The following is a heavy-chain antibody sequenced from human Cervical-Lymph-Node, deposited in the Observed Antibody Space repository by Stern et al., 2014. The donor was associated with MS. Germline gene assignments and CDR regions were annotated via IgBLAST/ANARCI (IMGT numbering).Heavy chain of an antibody. D-gene: IGHD4/OR15-4a*01. V-gene: IGHV5-51*01. CDR3: ARVDSTMLTPFDY. Sequence: QLVQSGAEVKKPGESLKISCQVSGYSFGSYWIGWVRQMPGKGLEWMGISYPGDSHTTYSRSFQGQVTSSADKSINPAFLQWSSLNESDPAMYYCARVDSTMLTPFDYWGQGTLVTVSS. CDR1: GYSFGSYW. J-gene: IGHJ4*02. CDR2: SYPGDSHT.